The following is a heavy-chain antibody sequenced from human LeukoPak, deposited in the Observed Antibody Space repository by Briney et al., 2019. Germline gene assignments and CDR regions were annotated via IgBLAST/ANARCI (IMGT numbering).Heavy chain of an antibody. CDR3: AMGDMGPFDY. CDR1: GYTFTGYY. J-gene: IGHJ4*02. Sequence: GASVKVSCKASGYTFTGYYMHWVRQAPGQGLEWMGWISAYNGNTNYAQKLQGRVTMTTDTSTSTAYMELRSLRSDDTAVYYCAMGDMGPFDYWGQGTLVTVSS. CDR2: ISAYNGNT. V-gene: IGHV1-18*04. D-gene: IGHD1-26*01.